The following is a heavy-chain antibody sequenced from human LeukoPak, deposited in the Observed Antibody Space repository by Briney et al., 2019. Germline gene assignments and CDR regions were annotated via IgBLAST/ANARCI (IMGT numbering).Heavy chain of an antibody. J-gene: IGHJ6*04. D-gene: IGHD2-15*01. CDR2: ISSSSSYI. Sequence: GGSLRLSCAASGFTFSSYSMNWVRQAPGKGLEWVSAISSSSSYIYYADSVKGRFTISRDNAKNSLYLQMNSLTAEDTAVYYCARVQRYCSGGSCYDYYYYGLDVWGKGTTVTVSS. CDR1: GFTFSSYS. CDR3: ARVQRYCSGGSCYDYYYYGLDV. V-gene: IGHV3-21*01.